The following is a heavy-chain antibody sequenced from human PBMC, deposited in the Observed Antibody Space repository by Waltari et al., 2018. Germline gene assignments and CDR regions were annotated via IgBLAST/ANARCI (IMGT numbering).Heavy chain of an antibody. V-gene: IGHV3-53*01. D-gene: IGHD1-26*01. CDR2: IYRGGST. Sequence: EVQLVESGGGLIQPGGSLRLSCAASGFTVSTNYMTWVRQAPGKGLEWLSVIYRGGSTYYADSVKGRFTISRDNSKNTLYLQMNSLRAEDTAVYYCAGDPSGSYPGDYWGQGTLVTVSS. J-gene: IGHJ4*02. CDR1: GFTVSTNY. CDR3: AGDPSGSYPGDY.